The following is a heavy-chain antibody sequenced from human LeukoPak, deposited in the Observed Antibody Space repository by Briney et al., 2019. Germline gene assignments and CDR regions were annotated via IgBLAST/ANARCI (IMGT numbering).Heavy chain of an antibody. V-gene: IGHV3-23*01. CDR2: ISGSGGST. CDR1: GFTFSSYW. Sequence: PGGSLRLSCAASGFTFSSYWMSWVRQAPGKGLEWVSAISGSGGSTYYADSVKGRFTISRDNSKNTLYLQMNSLRAEDTAVYYCATHPIPQYQYYFDYWGQGTLVTVSS. CDR3: ATHPIPQYQYYFDY. D-gene: IGHD4-11*01. J-gene: IGHJ4*02.